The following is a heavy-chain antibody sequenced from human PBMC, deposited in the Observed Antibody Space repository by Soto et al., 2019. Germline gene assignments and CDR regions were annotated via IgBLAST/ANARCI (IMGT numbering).Heavy chain of an antibody. CDR1: GFSVTANY. J-gene: IGHJ4*02. V-gene: IGHV3-53*01. D-gene: IGHD4-17*01. CDR2: IYSGGST. Sequence: PGGSLRLSCEVSGFSVTANYMSWVRQAPGKGLEWVSVIYSGGSTYYIDSVKGRFTISRDNAKNSLYLQMNSLRVEDTAVYYCATIGNDYGDYLDRWGQGTPVTVSS. CDR3: ATIGNDYGDYLDR.